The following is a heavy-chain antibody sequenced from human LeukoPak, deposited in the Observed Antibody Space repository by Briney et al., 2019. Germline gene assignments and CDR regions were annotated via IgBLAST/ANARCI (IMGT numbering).Heavy chain of an antibody. CDR3: TRRVDTTRWYDP. D-gene: IGHD2-15*01. J-gene: IGHJ5*02. CDR2: ISGDGSTT. Sequence: GGSLRLSYAASGFTFSTYWMHWVRQAPGEGLVWVSRISGDGSTTNYADSVKGRFTISRDNAKNTLYLQMNSLRAEDTAVYYCTRRVDTTRWYDPWGQGTLVTVSS. V-gene: IGHV3-74*01. CDR1: GFTFSTYW.